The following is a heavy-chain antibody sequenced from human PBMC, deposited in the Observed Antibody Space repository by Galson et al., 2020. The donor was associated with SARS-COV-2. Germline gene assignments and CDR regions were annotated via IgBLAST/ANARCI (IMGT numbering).Heavy chain of an antibody. D-gene: IGHD6-6*01. V-gene: IGHV4-34*01. CDR2: INHSGST. CDR3: ARVGYSSSSHWYFDL. Sequence: SETLSLTCAVYVGSFSDNYWTWIRQPPGKGLEWIGEINHSGSTNYNPSHKSRVTMSVDTSKNQFPLKVSPVTAADTAVYYCARVGYSSSSHWYFDLWGRGALVTVSS. J-gene: IGHJ2*01. CDR1: VGSFSDNY.